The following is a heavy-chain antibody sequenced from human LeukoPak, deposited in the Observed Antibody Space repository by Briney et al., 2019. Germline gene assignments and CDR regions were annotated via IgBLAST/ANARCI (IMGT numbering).Heavy chain of an antibody. J-gene: IGHJ4*02. CDR3: ARDLEAANTYYFDY. CDR1: RFTVSSSY. Sequence: PGGSLRLSCAASRFTVSSSYMSWVRQAPGKELEWVSIISSAGTTYYADSVKGRFTISRDNSKNTVYLQVNSLRDEDTAVYYCARDLEAANTYYFDYWGQGTMVTVSS. D-gene: IGHD6-13*01. V-gene: IGHV3-66*01. CDR2: ISSAGTT.